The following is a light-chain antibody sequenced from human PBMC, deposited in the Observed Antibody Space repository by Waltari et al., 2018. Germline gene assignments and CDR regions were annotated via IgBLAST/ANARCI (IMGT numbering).Light chain of an antibody. CDR1: QSIRTY. Sequence: DIQMTQSPSTLSASVGDRVTITCRPSQSIRTYLNWYQQKPGKAPKLLIYSASTMQNGVPSRFTRSGSVTDFTLTIDSLQPEDFAAYFWQQRHSAPPTFGQGTRLVIK. J-gene: IGKJ5*01. CDR3: QQRHSAPPT. CDR2: SAS. V-gene: IGKV1-39*01.